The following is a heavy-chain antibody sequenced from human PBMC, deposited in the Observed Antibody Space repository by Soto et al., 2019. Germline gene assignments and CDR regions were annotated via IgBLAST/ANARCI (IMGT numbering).Heavy chain of an antibody. J-gene: IGHJ4*02. CDR3: ARDGGVLSSGGDKVEY. D-gene: IGHD2-21*02. V-gene: IGHV3-11*01. Sequence: QVQLVESGGGLVKPGGSLRLSCATSGFTFSDHYMSWIRQVPGKGLEWISYISSSGTTMYSADSVKGRFTISRDNAKNSLYLQMSSLRADDTAVYYCARDGGVLSSGGDKVEYWGQGTLVTVSS. CDR2: ISSSGTTM. CDR1: GFTFSDHY.